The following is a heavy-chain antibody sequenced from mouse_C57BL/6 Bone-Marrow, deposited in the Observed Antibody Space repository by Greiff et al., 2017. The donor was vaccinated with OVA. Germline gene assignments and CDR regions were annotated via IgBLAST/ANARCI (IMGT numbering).Heavy chain of an antibody. Sequence: QVQLKQSGPELVKPGASVKMSCKASGYTFTSYWITWVKQRPGQGLEWIGDIYPGSGSTNYNEKFKSKATLTVDTSSSTAYMQLSSLTSEDSAVYYCARPYYYGSSYDYWGQGTTLTVSS. CDR2: IYPGSGST. D-gene: IGHD1-1*01. CDR1: GYTFTSYW. J-gene: IGHJ2*01. CDR3: ARPYYYGSSYDY. V-gene: IGHV1-55*01.